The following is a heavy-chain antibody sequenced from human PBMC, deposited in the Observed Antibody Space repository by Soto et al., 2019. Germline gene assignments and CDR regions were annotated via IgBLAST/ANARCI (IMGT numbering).Heavy chain of an antibody. CDR1: GYSFTGYW. CDR2: IYPGDSDT. V-gene: IGHV5-51*01. D-gene: IGHD3-9*01. Sequence: GESLKISCKGSGYSFTGYWIGWVSQMPGKGLEWMGIIYPGDSDTRYSPSFQGQVTISADKSISTAYLQWSSLKASDTAMYYCARAPFDWLFRIGGMDVWGQGTTVTVSS. J-gene: IGHJ6*02. CDR3: ARAPFDWLFRIGGMDV.